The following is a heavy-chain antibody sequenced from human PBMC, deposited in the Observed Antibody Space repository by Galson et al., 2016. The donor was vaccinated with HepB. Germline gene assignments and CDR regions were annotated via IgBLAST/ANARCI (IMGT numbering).Heavy chain of an antibody. CDR3: ARNRVQGFSYYYGMDV. D-gene: IGHD3-10*01. CDR1: GFLFSDYS. CDR2: ILYEGSNE. V-gene: IGHV3-30*03. J-gene: IGHJ6*02. Sequence: SLRLSCAASGFLFSDYSMHWVRQAPGKGLEWVAFILYEGSNEKYADSVKGRFTISRDNSKNTLYLRINSLRPEDTAVYYCARNRVQGFSYYYGMDVWGQGTTVTVSS.